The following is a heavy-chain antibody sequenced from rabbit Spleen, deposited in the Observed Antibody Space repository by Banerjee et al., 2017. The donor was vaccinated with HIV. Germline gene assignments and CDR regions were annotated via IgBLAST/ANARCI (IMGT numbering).Heavy chain of an antibody. CDR2: INAATGKP. D-gene: IGHD1-1*01. CDR3: ARDLVGVIGWNFYL. V-gene: IGHV1S45*01. Sequence: QEQLVESGGGLVKPEGSLTLHCKASGFSFSDRDVMCWVRQAPGKGLEWIACINAATGKPVYATWAKGRFTISRTSSTTVTLRMTSVTAADTATYFCARDLVGVIGWNFYLWGQGTLVTVS. J-gene: IGHJ4*01. CDR1: GFSFSDRDV.